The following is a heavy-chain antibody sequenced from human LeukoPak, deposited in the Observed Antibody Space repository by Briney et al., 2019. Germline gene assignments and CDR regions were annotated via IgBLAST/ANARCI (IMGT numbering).Heavy chain of an antibody. Sequence: SVKVSCKASGGTFSSYAISWVRQAPGQGLEWMGRIIPIFGTANYAQKFQGRVTITTDESTSTAYMELSSLRSEDTAVYYCARGYYYDSSGYYTPVYYFDYWGQGTLVAVSS. J-gene: IGHJ4*02. CDR3: ARGYYYDSSGYYTPVYYFDY. D-gene: IGHD3-22*01. V-gene: IGHV1-69*05. CDR1: GGTFSSYA. CDR2: IIPIFGTA.